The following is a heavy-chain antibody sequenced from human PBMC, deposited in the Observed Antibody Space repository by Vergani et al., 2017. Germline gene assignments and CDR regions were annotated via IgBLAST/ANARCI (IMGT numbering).Heavy chain of an antibody. V-gene: IGHV3-23*01. CDR2: ISGSGGKT. CDR3: AKGVYCSSTSCYEGRWYYYGMGV. CDR1: GFTFSSYA. D-gene: IGHD2-2*01. Sequence: EVQLLESGGGLVQPGGSLRLSCAASGFTFSSYAMSWVRQVPGKGLEWVSGISGSGGKTYYANSVKGRFTISRDNCKNTLYLQMNSLRADDTALYYCAKGVYCSSTSCYEGRWYYYGMGVWGQGTTVTFSS. J-gene: IGHJ6*02.